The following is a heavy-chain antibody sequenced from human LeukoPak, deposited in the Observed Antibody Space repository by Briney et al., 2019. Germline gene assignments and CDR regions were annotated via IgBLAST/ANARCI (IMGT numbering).Heavy chain of an antibody. CDR3: ARESGNYARIIDY. CDR1: GGSISSYY. V-gene: IGHV4-59*01. J-gene: IGHJ4*02. CDR2: IYYSGST. Sequence: SETLSLTCTVSGGSISSYYWSWIRQPPGKGLEWVGYIYYSGSTNYNPSLKSRVTISVDTSKNQFSLKLSSVTAADTAVYYCARESGNYARIIDYWGQGTLVTVSS. D-gene: IGHD4-11*01.